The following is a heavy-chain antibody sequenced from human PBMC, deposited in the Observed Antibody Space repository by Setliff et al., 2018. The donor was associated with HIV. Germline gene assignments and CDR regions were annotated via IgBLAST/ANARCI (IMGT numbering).Heavy chain of an antibody. CDR2: IYYSGST. J-gene: IGHJ2*01. Sequence: KPSETLSLTCTASGGSISSYYWSWIRQPPGKGLEWIGYIYYSGSTNYNPSLKSRVTISVDTSKNQFSLKLSSVTAADTAVYYCARLCIAAAGTRSIPWYFDLWGRGTLVTVSS. V-gene: IGHV4-59*08. CDR1: GGSISSYY. D-gene: IGHD6-13*01. CDR3: ARLCIAAAGTRSIPWYFDL.